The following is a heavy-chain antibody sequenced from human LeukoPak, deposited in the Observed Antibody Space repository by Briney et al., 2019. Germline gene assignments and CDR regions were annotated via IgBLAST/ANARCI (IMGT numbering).Heavy chain of an antibody. V-gene: IGHV3-30-3*01. Sequence: GGSLRLSCAASGFTFSSYAMHWVRQAPGKGLEWVAVISYDGSNKYYADSVKGRFTISRDNSKNTLYLQMNSLRAEDMAVYYCARDLIVVRAFDIWGQGTMVTVSS. CDR2: ISYDGSNK. CDR3: ARDLIVVRAFDI. J-gene: IGHJ3*02. CDR1: GFTFSSYA. D-gene: IGHD2-2*01.